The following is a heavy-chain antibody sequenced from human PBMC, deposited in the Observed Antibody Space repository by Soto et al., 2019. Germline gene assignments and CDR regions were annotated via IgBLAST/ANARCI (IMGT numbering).Heavy chain of an antibody. Sequence: GGSLRLSCAASGFTVSSNYMSWVRQAPGKGLEWVSVIYSGGSTYYADSVKGRFTISRDNSKNTLYLQMNSLRAEDTAVYYCARGSVGLAARPVLDYWGQGTLVTVSS. J-gene: IGHJ4*02. CDR3: ARGSVGLAARPVLDY. D-gene: IGHD6-6*01. CDR2: IYSGGST. V-gene: IGHV3-66*01. CDR1: GFTVSSNY.